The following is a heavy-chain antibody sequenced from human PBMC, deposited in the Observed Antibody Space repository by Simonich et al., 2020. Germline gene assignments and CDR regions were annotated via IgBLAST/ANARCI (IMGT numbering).Heavy chain of an antibody. V-gene: IGHV4-38-2*01. CDR2: IFHSGST. CDR1: GSSISSGYY. D-gene: IGHD6-13*01. J-gene: IGHJ6*02. CDR3: ARVGYSNYYYYGMDV. Sequence: QVQLQESGPGLVKPSETLSLTCAVSGSSISSGYYWGWIRQPPGKGLAWIGGIFHSGSTNYNPYLKGRVTISVDTSKNQFSLKLSSVTAADTAVYYCARVGYSNYYYYGMDVWGQGTTVTVSS.